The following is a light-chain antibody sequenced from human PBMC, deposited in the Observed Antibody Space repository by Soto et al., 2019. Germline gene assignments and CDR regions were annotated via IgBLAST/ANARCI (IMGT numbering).Light chain of an antibody. CDR2: EVR. CDR3: SSYTTYDTVV. J-gene: IGLJ3*02. V-gene: IGLV2-14*01. Sequence: QSVLTQPASVSGSPGQSITISCTGTSSDIGSGYAYVSWYQQHPGKAPKVIIYEVRHRPSSVSSRFSGSRSGNTASLTISGLQAEHEAHYYCSSYTTYDTVVFGGGTKLTVL. CDR1: SSDIGSGYAY.